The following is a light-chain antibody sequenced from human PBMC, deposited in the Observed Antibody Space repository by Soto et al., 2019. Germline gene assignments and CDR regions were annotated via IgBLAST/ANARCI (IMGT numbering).Light chain of an antibody. CDR3: QQYNNWPQT. CDR1: QSVSSN. V-gene: IGKV3-15*01. CDR2: GAS. Sequence: EIVMTQSPATLSVSPGERATLSCRASQSVSSNLAWYQQKPGQAPRLLIYGASTRATGIPARFSSSGSGTEFTLTISSLQSEDFAVYYCQQYNNWPQTFGQGTKVEIK. J-gene: IGKJ1*01.